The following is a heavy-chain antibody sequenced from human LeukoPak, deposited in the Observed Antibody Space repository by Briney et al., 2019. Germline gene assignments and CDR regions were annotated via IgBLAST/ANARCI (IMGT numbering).Heavy chain of an antibody. J-gene: IGHJ4*02. CDR2: MNPNSGNT. CDR1: GYTFTNYD. V-gene: IGHV1-8*03. Sequence: GASVKVSCKASGYTFTNYDINWVRQATGQGLEWMGWMNPNSGNTGYAQKFQGRVTITRDPSISTAYMELSSLRSEDTAMYYCARDFGIAVAEYYFDYWGQGTLVTVSS. D-gene: IGHD6-19*01. CDR3: ARDFGIAVAEYYFDY.